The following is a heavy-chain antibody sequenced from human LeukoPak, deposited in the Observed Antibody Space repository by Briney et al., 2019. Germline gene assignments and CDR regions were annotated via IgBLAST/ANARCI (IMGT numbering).Heavy chain of an antibody. CDR3: VRDREQWLAHFDY. Sequence: GGSLRLSCAASGFTFSSYSMNWVRQAPGKGLEWVSSISSSSSYIYYADSVKGRFTISRDNAKNSLYLQMSSLRAEDTAVYYCVRDREQWLAHFDYWGQGTLVTVSS. J-gene: IGHJ4*02. CDR2: ISSSSSYI. CDR1: GFTFSSYS. D-gene: IGHD6-19*01. V-gene: IGHV3-21*01.